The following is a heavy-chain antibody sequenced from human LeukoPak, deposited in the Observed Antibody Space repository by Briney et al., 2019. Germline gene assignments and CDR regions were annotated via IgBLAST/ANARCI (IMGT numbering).Heavy chain of an antibody. CDR2: NNPGGGTV. J-gene: IGHJ6*03. CDR1: GYSFTTYY. Sequence: GASVNISCKASGYSFTTYYLLWVRDAPGQGLEWMGINNPGGGTVVHGQRLQGRVSMTRDMSTSTVYMELSSLTSEDTAVYYCAGDGIEGDYYYMDVWGRGTTVTVSS. D-gene: IGHD1-14*01. CDR3: AGDGIEGDYYYMDV. V-gene: IGHV1-46*01.